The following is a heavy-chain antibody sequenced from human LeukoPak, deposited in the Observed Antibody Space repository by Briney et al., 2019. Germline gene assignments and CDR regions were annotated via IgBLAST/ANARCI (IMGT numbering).Heavy chain of an antibody. Sequence: GGSLRLSCAASGFTFSTYWMTWVRQAPGKGLEWVANVNGNEREKYYVDSVKGRFTISRDNAQNSLYLQMSSLRVEDTAVYYCARGQYCTSGSCYFDYWGQGTLVTVSS. J-gene: IGHJ4*02. CDR2: VNGNEREK. CDR3: ARGQYCTSGSCYFDY. D-gene: IGHD2-8*01. CDR1: GFTFSTYW. V-gene: IGHV3-7*01.